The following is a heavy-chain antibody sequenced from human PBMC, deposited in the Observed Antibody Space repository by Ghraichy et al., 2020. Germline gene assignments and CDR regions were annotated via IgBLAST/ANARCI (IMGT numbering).Heavy chain of an antibody. J-gene: IGHJ4*02. CDR1: GGSISSYY. CDR2: IYYSGST. D-gene: IGHD3-16*02. Sequence: SETLSLTCTVSGGSISSYYWSWIRQPPGKGLEWIGYIYYSGSTNYNPSLKSRVTISVDTSKNQFSLKLSSVTAADTAVYYCARAGDYVWGSYRYGFDYWGQGTLVTVSS. CDR3: ARAGDYVWGSYRYGFDY. V-gene: IGHV4-59*01.